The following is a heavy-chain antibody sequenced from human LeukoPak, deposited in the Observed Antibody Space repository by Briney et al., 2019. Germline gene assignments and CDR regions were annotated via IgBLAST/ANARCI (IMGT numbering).Heavy chain of an antibody. CDR3: ARGRYSSSWHLGVYYYYGMDV. D-gene: IGHD6-13*01. CDR2: MNPNSGNT. Sequence: GASVKVSCKASGYTFTSYDINWVRQATGQGLEWMGWMNPNSGNTGYAQKFQGRVTMTRNTSISTAYMELSSLRSEDTAVYYCARGRYSSSWHLGVYYYYGMDVWGQGTTVTVSS. CDR1: GYTFTSYD. J-gene: IGHJ6*02. V-gene: IGHV1-8*01.